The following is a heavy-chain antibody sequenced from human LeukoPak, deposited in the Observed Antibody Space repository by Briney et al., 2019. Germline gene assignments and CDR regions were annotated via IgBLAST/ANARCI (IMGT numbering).Heavy chain of an antibody. J-gene: IGHJ4*02. D-gene: IGHD3-22*01. CDR2: INHSGST. CDR3: ASVGYYDGNGAY. V-gene: IGHV4-34*01. Sequence: SETLSLTCAVYGGSFSGYYWSWIRQPPGKGLEWIGEINHSGSTNYNPSLKSRVTISVDTSKNQFSLKLSSVTAADTAVYYCASVGYYDGNGAYWGQGTLVTVSS. CDR1: GGSFSGYY.